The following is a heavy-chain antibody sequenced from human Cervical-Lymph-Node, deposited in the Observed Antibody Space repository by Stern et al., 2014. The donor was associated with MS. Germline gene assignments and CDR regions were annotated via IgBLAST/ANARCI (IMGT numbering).Heavy chain of an antibody. Sequence: QVQLGQSGAEVKKPGSSVKVSCKASGGTFSSYAISWVRQAPGQGLEWMGGIIPIFGTANYAQKFQGRVTITADESTSTAYRELSSLRSEDTAVYYCARKLPPYYYYGMDVWGQGTTVTVSS. D-gene: IGHD2-15*01. V-gene: IGHV1-69*01. CDR3: ARKLPPYYYYGMDV. J-gene: IGHJ6*02. CDR2: IIPIFGTA. CDR1: GGTFSSYA.